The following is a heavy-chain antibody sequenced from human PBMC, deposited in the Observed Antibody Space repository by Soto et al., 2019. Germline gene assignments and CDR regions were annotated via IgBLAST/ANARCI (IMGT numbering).Heavy chain of an antibody. V-gene: IGHV4-61*01. Sequence: PSETLSLTCTVSGGSVRDGSYYWAWLRQPPGKGLEWIGHIYHSGSTIYNPSLKSRVTISIDTSKSQFSLNLNSMTAADTAVYYCAVYNWNYYFDPWGQGTLVTVSS. CDR1: GGSVRDGSYY. CDR3: AVYNWNYYFDP. J-gene: IGHJ5*02. D-gene: IGHD1-7*01. CDR2: IYHSGST.